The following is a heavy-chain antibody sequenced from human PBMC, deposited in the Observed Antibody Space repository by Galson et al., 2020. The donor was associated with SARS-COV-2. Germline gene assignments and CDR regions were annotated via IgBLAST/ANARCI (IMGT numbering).Heavy chain of an antibody. D-gene: IGHD2-21*02. CDR2: INHSGST. Sequence: SETLSLTCAVYGGSFSGYYWSWIRQPPGKGLEWIGEINHSGSTNYNPSLKSRVTISVDTSKNQFSLKLSSVTAADTAVYYCARGTISGDYYSYYYYGMDV. CDR3: ARGTISGDYYSYYYYGMDV. J-gene: IGHJ6*01. CDR1: GGSFSGYY. V-gene: IGHV4-34*01.